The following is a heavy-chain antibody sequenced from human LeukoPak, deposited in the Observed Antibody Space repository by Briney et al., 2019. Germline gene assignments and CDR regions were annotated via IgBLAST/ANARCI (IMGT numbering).Heavy chain of an antibody. CDR3: AKDVAATVTRYFDL. V-gene: IGHV3-9*01. CDR2: ISWNSGGI. Sequence: GGSLRLSCAASGFTVDDYAMHWVRQAPGKGLEWVSGISWNSGGIGYADSVKGRFTISRDNAKNSLYLQMNSLRAEDTALYYCAKDVAATVTRYFDLWGRGTLVTVSS. J-gene: IGHJ2*01. D-gene: IGHD4-17*01. CDR1: GFTVDDYA.